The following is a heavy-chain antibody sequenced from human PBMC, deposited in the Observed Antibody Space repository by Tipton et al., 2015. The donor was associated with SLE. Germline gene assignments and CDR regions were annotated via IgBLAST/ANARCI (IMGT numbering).Heavy chain of an antibody. D-gene: IGHD3-10*01. V-gene: IGHV4-34*01. CDR1: GGSFSGYY. CDR3: ARTSYGPGSYQH. Sequence: TLSLTCAVYGGSFSGYYWSWIRQPPGKGLEYIGEINHRGSTNYNPSLKSRVTISVDTSKNQFSLKLTYVTAADTAVYYCARTSYGPGSYQHWGQGTLVIVTS. CDR2: INHRGST. J-gene: IGHJ4*02.